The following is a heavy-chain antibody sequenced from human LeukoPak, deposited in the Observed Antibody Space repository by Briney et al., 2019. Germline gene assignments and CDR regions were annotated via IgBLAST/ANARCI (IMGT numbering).Heavy chain of an antibody. CDR2: VHYGGST. D-gene: IGHD3-10*01. Sequence: SETLSLTCSVSGGSITTYYWTWIRQPPGKGLEWIGYVHYGGSTNYNPSLKSRVTISVDTSKNQFSLKLSSVTAADTAVYYCTRHLDYYGSGSYEYWGQGTLVTVSS. CDR1: GGSITTYY. J-gene: IGHJ4*02. CDR3: TRHLDYYGSGSYEY. V-gene: IGHV4-59*08.